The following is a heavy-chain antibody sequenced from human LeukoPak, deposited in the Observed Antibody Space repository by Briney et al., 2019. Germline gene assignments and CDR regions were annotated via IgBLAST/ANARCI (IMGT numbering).Heavy chain of an antibody. V-gene: IGHV3-21*01. CDR2: ISSSSSYI. Sequence: GGSLRLSCAASGFTFSSYSMNWVRQAPGKGLEWASSISSSSSYIYYADSVKGRFTISRDNAKNSLYLQMNSLRAEDTAVYYCASLTPYYYGSGSYTGWGQGTLVTVSS. CDR1: GFTFSSYS. CDR3: ASLTPYYYGSGSYTG. J-gene: IGHJ4*02. D-gene: IGHD3-10*01.